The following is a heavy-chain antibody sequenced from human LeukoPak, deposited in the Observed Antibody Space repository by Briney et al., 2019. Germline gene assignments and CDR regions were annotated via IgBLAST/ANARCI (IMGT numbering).Heavy chain of an antibody. Sequence: GGSLRLSCAASGFTVSSNYMNWVRQAPGKGLELVANIKQDGSETYYVDSVKGRFTISRDNAKNSLDMQMNSLRVEDTAVYYCARGPILRHFDYYMDVWGKGTTVIISS. D-gene: IGHD3-9*01. CDR2: IKQDGSET. CDR3: ARGPILRHFDYYMDV. CDR1: GFTVSSNY. J-gene: IGHJ6*03. V-gene: IGHV3-7*01.